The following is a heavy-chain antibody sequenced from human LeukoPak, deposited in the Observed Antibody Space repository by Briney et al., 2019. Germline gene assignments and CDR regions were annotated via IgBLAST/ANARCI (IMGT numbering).Heavy chain of an antibody. CDR2: ISYDGSNK. CDR3: AKTLTKLVLVYYFDY. V-gene: IGHV3-30*18. CDR1: GLTFSSYG. J-gene: IGHJ4*02. D-gene: IGHD3-9*01. Sequence: GGSLRLSCAASGLTFSSYGMHWVRQAPGKGLEWVAVISYDGSNKYYADSVKGRFTISRDNSKNTLYLQMNSLRAEDTAVYYCAKTLTKLVLVYYFDYWGQGTLVTVSS.